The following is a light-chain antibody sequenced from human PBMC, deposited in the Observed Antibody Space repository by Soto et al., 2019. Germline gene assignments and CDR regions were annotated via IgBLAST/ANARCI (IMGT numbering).Light chain of an antibody. J-gene: IGLJ1*01. V-gene: IGLV1-51*02. Sequence: QSVLTQPPSVSAALGQKVTISCSGNSSNIGSNDVSWYQQLPGKAPKLLIYENSQRPSGIPDRFSGSKSGTSATLGITGLQTGDEADYYCGTWDSSLIALFGTGTKLTVL. CDR1: SSNIGSND. CDR2: ENS. CDR3: GTWDSSLIAL.